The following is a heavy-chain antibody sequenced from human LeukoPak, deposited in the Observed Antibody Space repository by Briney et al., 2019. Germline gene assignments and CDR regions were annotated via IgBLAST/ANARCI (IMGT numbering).Heavy chain of an antibody. CDR2: ISGSGTET. Sequence: GGSLRLSCAASGFIFSDYYMSWFRQAPGKGLEWISYISGSGTETNYADSVKGRFTVSRDNAKNSQYLQMNGLRVEDTAVYYCTRGHTKIRHWGQGTLVTVSS. J-gene: IGHJ4*02. CDR3: TRGHTKIRH. D-gene: IGHD1-1*01. V-gene: IGHV3-11*06. CDR1: GFIFSDYY.